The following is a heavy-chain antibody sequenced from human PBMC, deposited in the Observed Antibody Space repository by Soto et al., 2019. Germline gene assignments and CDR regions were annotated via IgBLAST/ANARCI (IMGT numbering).Heavy chain of an antibody. CDR2: ISTYNTNT. V-gene: IGHV1-18*04. CDR1: GERFTTYG. J-gene: IGHJ4*02. D-gene: IGHD4-17*01. CDR3: ARWAGQVRDYGGPFDY. Sequence: ASVKVSCKASGERFTTYGISWVRQAPGQGLEWMGWISTYNTNTNFAPKFQGRLLLTTDTSSTTAHMELRSLRPDDTAVYYCARWAGQVRDYGGPFDYWGPGTLVTVSS.